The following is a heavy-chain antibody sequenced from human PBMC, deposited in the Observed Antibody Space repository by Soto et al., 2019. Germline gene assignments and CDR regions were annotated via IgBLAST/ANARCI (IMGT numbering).Heavy chain of an antibody. J-gene: IGHJ6*02. V-gene: IGHV1-18*04. CDR1: GYPFTSYG. Sequence: ASVQVSCKASGYPFTSYGISWVRQAPGQGLEWMGWISAYNGNTNYAQKLQGRVTMTTDTSTSTAYMELRSLRSDDTAVYYCAREIYDFWRGDHLFTYWYYVIDVCGQRSKVTVSS. D-gene: IGHD3-3*01. CDR3: AREIYDFWRGDHLFTYWYYVIDV. CDR2: ISAYNGNT.